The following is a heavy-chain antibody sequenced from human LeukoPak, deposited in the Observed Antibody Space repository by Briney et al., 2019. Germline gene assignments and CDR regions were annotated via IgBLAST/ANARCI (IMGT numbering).Heavy chain of an antibody. CDR1: GGSFSYYV. J-gene: IGHJ4*02. V-gene: IGHV1-69*06. CDR2: IIPMIGTA. Sequence: AASVKVSCKASGGSFSYYVFSWVRQAPGQGLEWMGGIIPMIGTANYAQKFQGRVTITADRSTSIVYMELSSLTSEDTAMYYCLQEFDFWGQGTLVTVSS. CDR3: LQEFDF. D-gene: IGHD1-1*01.